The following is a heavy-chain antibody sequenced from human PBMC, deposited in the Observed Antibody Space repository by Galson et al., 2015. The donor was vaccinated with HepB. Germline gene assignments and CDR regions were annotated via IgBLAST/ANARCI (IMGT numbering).Heavy chain of an antibody. D-gene: IGHD4-11*01. V-gene: IGHV1-18*01. J-gene: IGHJ5*02. Sequence: SCKASGYTFTRHGITWVRQAPGQGLEWMGWITGYNGNTNYAPKLQGRVTMTTDTSTNTAYMELRNLRSDDTAVYYCARSTVTISSDWFDPWGQGTLVIVSS. CDR3: ARSTVTISSDWFDP. CDR2: ITGYNGNT. CDR1: GYTFTRHG.